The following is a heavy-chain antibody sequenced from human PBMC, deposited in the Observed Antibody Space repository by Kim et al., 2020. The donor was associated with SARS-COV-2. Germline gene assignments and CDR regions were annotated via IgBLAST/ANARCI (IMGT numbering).Heavy chain of an antibody. V-gene: IGHV4-59*13. Sequence: SETLSLTCTVSGGSIDDYYWSWIRQPPGMGLEWIGFVHSTGSTDYNPSLKSRVTMSVDMSKKQIYLSLRSVTDADTAVYYCTRSVLMVYGWFDPWGQGTLVTVSS. J-gene: IGHJ5*02. D-gene: IGHD2-8*01. CDR1: GGSIDDYY. CDR2: VHSTGST. CDR3: TRSVLMVYGWFDP.